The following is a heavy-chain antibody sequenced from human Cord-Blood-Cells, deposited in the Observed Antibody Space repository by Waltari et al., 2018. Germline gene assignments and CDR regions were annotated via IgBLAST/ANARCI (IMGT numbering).Heavy chain of an antibody. Sequence: TLSLTCTVSGGSISSYYWSWIRQPPGKGLEWIGYIYYSGSTNYNPSLKSRVTISVDTSKNQFSLKLSSVTAADTAVYYCASRMYYYYGMDVWGQGTTVTVSS. V-gene: IGHV4-59*01. CDR1: GGSISSYY. CDR3: ASRMYYYYGMDV. J-gene: IGHJ6*02. CDR2: IYYSGST.